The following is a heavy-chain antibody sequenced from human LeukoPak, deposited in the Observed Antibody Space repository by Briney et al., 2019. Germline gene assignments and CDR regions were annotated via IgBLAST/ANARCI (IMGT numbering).Heavy chain of an antibody. CDR2: ISTSTSTI. D-gene: IGHD2-15*01. V-gene: IGHV3-48*01. CDR3: AKQLGYCSDGSCYFPY. Sequence: GGSLRLSCAASGFIFSAYAMNWVRQAPGKGLEWVSYISTSTSTIYYADSVQGRFTIFRDNSKSTLCLQMSSLRAEDTAVYYCAKQLGYCSDGSCYFPYWGQGTLVTVSS. J-gene: IGHJ4*02. CDR1: GFIFSAYA.